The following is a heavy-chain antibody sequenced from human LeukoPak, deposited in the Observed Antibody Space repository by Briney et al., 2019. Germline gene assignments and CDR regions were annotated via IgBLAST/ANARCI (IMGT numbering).Heavy chain of an antibody. CDR1: GGSISINSYY. J-gene: IGHJ3*02. CDR2: IYYSGTT. D-gene: IGHD3-10*01. CDR3: ARDGDYYDAFDI. Sequence: PSETLSLTCTVSGGSISINSYYWGWIRQPPGKGLEWIGHIYYSGTTYYSPSLKSRVTISVDTSKNQFSLKLSSVTAADTAVYYCARDGDYYDAFDIWGQGTMVTVSS. V-gene: IGHV4-39*07.